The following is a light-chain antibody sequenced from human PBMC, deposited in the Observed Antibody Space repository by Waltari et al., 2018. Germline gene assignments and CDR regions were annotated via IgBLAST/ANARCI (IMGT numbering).Light chain of an antibody. CDR2: GAS. Sequence: EIVMTQSPVTLSVYPGERVTLAFRASQGVHDNLAWYQQKPVQAPRLLISGASTRAAGVPARFRGSGSGTDFTLTITSLQSEDSALYYCQQYNRWPPLTFGGGTKVEIK. CDR1: QGVHDN. CDR3: QQYNRWPPLT. V-gene: IGKV3-15*01. J-gene: IGKJ4*01.